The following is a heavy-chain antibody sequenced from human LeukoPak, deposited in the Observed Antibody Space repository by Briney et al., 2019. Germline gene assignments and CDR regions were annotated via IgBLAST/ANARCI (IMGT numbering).Heavy chain of an antibody. CDR1: GFTFSSYA. CDR2: ISYDGSNK. V-gene: IGHV3-30-3*01. CDR3: AREGGYSGYGYYYGMDV. J-gene: IGHJ6*02. D-gene: IGHD5-12*01. Sequence: PGRSLRLSCAASGFTFSSYAMHWVRQAPGKGLEWVAVISYDGSNKYYADSVKGRFTISRDSSKNTLYLQMNSLRAEDTAVYYCAREGGYSGYGYYYGMDVWGQGTTVTVSS.